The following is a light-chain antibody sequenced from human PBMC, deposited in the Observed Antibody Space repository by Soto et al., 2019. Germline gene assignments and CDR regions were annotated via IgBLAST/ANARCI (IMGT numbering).Light chain of an antibody. Sequence: EIVLTLSPGTLSLSPGERATLSCRASQSVGSNYLAWYQQKPGQAPRILIFGASSRATGIPDRFSGSGSGTDFTLTISRLEPEDFAVYYCQQYGSSSWTFGQGTKVDIK. CDR2: GAS. CDR1: QSVGSNY. CDR3: QQYGSSSWT. J-gene: IGKJ1*01. V-gene: IGKV3-20*01.